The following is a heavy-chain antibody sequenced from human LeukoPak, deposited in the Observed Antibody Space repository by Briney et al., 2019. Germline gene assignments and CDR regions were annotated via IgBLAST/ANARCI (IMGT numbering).Heavy chain of an antibody. D-gene: IGHD4-11*01. J-gene: IGHJ4*02. CDR2: INPNSGGT. CDR1: GYTFNGFS. V-gene: IGHV1-2*02. CDR3: ARWMATVTTPDY. Sequence: ASVKVSCKASGYTFNGFSMHWVRQAPGQGLEWMGWINPNSGGTNYAQKFQGRVTMTRDTSISTAYMELSRLRSDDTAVYYCARWMATVTTPDYWGQGTLVTVSS.